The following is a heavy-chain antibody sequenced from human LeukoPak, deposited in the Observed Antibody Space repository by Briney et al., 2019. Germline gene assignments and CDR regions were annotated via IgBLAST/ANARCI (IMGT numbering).Heavy chain of an antibody. J-gene: IGHJ3*02. CDR1: GYTFTGYY. CDR3: AREMGRVVVITEFDAFDI. D-gene: IGHD3-22*01. Sequence: ASVKVSCKASGYTFTGYYMHGVRQAPGQGLEWMGWINPNSGGTNYAQKFQGRVTMTRDTSISTAYMALSRLRSDDTAVYYCAREMGRVVVITEFDAFDIWGQGTMVTVSS. CDR2: INPNSGGT. V-gene: IGHV1-2*02.